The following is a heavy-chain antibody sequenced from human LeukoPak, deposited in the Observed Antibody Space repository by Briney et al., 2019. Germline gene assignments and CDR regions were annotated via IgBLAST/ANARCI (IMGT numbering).Heavy chain of an antibody. CDR3: AKGGTTGYSTYNWFDP. CDR1: GFTFSSYA. CDR2: ISGSGGST. V-gene: IGHV3-23*01. Sequence: PGGSLRLSCAASGFTFSSYAMSWVRQAPGKGLEWVSAISGSGGSTYYADSVKGRFTISRDNSKNTLYLQMNSLRAEDTAVYYCAKGGTTGYSTYNWFDPWGQGTLVTVSS. D-gene: IGHD6-13*01. J-gene: IGHJ5*02.